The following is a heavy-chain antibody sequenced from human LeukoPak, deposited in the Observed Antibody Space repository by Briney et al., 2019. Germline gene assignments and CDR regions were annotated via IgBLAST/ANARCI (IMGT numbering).Heavy chain of an antibody. V-gene: IGHV4-59*08. J-gene: IGHJ4*02. CDR2: IYYGGST. CDR3: ARNPSSGWPFDY. D-gene: IGHD6-19*01. CDR1: RGSISNYY. Sequence: SETLSLTCSVSRGSISNYYWSWIRQPPGKGLEWIGYIYYGGSTSYNPSLRSRVTISVDTSNNQFSLKLSSVTAADTAVYYCARNPSSGWPFDYWGQGTLVTVSS.